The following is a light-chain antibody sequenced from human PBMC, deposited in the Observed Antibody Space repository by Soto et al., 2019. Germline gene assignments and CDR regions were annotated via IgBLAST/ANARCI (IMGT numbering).Light chain of an antibody. CDR2: ASS. J-gene: IGKJ2*01. V-gene: IGKV1-39*01. Sequence: DIQMTQSPSSLSASVGDRVTITCRASQSISSYLNWYQQKPGKAPNLLIYASSSLQSGVPSKFSGSGSRTDFTLTISSLQPEDFATYCCQQRYITPYTFGQGTKLQI. CDR1: QSISSY. CDR3: QQRYITPYT.